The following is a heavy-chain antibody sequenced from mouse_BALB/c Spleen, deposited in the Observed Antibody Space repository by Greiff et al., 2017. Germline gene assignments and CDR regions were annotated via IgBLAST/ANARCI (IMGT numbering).Heavy chain of an antibody. CDR2: IYPGDGDT. V-gene: IGHV1-87*01. J-gene: IGHJ4*01. D-gene: IGHD2-4*01. CDR1: GYTFTSYW. Sequence: QVQLQQSGAELARPGASVKLSCKASGYTFTSYWMQWVKQRPGQGLEWIGAIYPGDGDTRYTQKFKGKATLTADKSSSTAYMQLSSLASEDSAVYYCAKGGLYDYPSYAMDYWGQGTSVTVSS. CDR3: AKGGLYDYPSYAMDY.